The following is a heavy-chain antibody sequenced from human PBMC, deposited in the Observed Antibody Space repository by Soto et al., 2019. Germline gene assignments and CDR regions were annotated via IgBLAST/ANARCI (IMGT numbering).Heavy chain of an antibody. CDR3: ARNRRGGETAGSADY. J-gene: IGHJ4*02. Sequence: ASVKVSCKASGGSFSNYAVSWVRQAPGQGLEWMGEIIPIFGTPTYTQRFQGRVKITADEPTSTVYLEFSSLRSEDTAIYYRARNRRGGETAGSADYWGQGTQVTVSS. CDR1: GGSFSNYA. CDR2: IIPIFGTP. D-gene: IGHD6-13*01. V-gene: IGHV1-69*13.